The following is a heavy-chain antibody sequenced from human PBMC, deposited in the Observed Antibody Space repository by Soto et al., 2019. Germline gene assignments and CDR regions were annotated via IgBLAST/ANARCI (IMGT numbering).Heavy chain of an antibody. CDR2: IFHSGNT. J-gene: IGHJ4*02. CDR1: GYSVSSGYY. Sequence: SETLSLTCAVSGYSVSSGYYWGWIRQPAEKGLEWLGSIFHSGNTYNNPALKSRVTMSVDTSKNQFSLRLSSVTAADTAIYYCARLLYDSRGYYYFDYWGQGTLVTVSS. D-gene: IGHD3-22*01. CDR3: ARLLYDSRGYYYFDY. V-gene: IGHV4-38-2*01.